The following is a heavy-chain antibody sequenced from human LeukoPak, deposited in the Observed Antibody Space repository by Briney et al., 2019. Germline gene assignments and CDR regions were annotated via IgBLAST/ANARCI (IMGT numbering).Heavy chain of an antibody. CDR3: ARSVGATIFDP. CDR1: GFTFSDYY. Sequence: PGGSLRLSCAASGFTFSDYYMSWVRQAPGKGLEWVSSISSSSSYIYYADSVKGRFTISRDNAKNSLYLQMNSLRAEDTAVYYCARSVGATIFDPWGQGTLVTVSS. V-gene: IGHV3-11*06. CDR2: ISSSSSYI. J-gene: IGHJ5*02. D-gene: IGHD1-26*01.